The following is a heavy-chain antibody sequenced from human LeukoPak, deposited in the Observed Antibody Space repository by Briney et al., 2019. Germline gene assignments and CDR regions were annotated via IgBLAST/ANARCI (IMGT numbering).Heavy chain of an antibody. CDR2: ISGSGGST. J-gene: IGHJ6*03. V-gene: IGHV3-23*01. CDR1: GFTFSSYG. Sequence: PGGSLRLSCAASGFTFSSYGMSWVRQAPGKGLEWVSAISGSGGSTYYADSVKGRFTISRDNSKTTLYLQMNSLRAEDTAVYYCAKDPGGSYYNSYYMDVWGKGTTVTVSS. CDR3: AKDPGGSYYNSYYMDV. D-gene: IGHD3-10*01.